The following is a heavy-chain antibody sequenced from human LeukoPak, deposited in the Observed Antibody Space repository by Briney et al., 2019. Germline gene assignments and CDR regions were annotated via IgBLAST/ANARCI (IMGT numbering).Heavy chain of an antibody. D-gene: IGHD2-15*01. J-gene: IGHJ2*01. V-gene: IGHV3-30*02. CDR1: GFTFSSLG. CDR2: IRYDGGNI. Sequence: GGSLRLSCAASGFTFSSLGMHWVRQAPGKGLEWVAFIRYDGGNIHYADSVKGRFTISRDNSKNTLYLQMNSLRAEDTAVYYCARDHNPIVVVVAAARPSWYFDLWGRGTLVTVSS. CDR3: ARDHNPIVVVVAAARPSWYFDL.